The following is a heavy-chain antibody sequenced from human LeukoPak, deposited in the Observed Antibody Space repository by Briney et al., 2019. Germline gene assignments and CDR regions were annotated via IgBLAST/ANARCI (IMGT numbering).Heavy chain of an antibody. Sequence: GGSLRLSCAASGFTFSSYAMHWVRQAPGKGLEWVAVISYDGSNKYYADSVKGRFTISRDNSKNTLYLQMNSLRAEDTAVYYCARARWGSSGSQYFDYWGQETLVTVSS. CDR2: ISYDGSNK. CDR3: ARARWGSSGSQYFDY. D-gene: IGHD3-22*01. CDR1: GFTFSSYA. J-gene: IGHJ4*02. V-gene: IGHV3-30*01.